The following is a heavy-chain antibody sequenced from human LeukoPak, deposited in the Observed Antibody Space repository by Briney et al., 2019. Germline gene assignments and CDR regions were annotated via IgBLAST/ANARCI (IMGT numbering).Heavy chain of an antibody. V-gene: IGHV4-59*01. CDR3: ARGPYYSDSITYSFDY. D-gene: IGHD3-22*01. J-gene: IGHJ4*02. CDR2: IYNTGRT. CDR1: GGSISSYY. Sequence: SETLSLTCTVSGGSISSYYWSWIRQPPGKRLEWIGYIYNTGRTNYNPSLKSRVTVSVDTSKNQFSLKLNSVTAADTAVYYCARGPYYSDSITYSFDYWGQGALVTVSS.